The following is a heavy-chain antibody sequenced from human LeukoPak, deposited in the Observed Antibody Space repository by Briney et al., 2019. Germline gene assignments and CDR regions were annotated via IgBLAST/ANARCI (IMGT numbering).Heavy chain of an antibody. CDR1: GFTFNHYA. V-gene: IGHV3-23*01. J-gene: IGHJ4*02. D-gene: IGHD3-10*01. CDR3: AKRGVVIRVILVGFHKQAYYFDS. CDR2: ISGNGDST. Sequence: PGGSLRLSCAASGFTFNHYAMSWVRQAPRKGLEWVSFISGNGDSTYYAGSVKGRFTLSRDNSKNTLYLQMNSLRAEDTAVYFCAKRGVVIRVILVGFHKQAYYFDSWGQGALVTVSS.